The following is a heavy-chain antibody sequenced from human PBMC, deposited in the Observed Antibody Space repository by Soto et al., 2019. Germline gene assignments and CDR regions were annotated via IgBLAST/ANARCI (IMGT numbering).Heavy chain of an antibody. J-gene: IGHJ3*02. CDR2: IYPGDSET. CDR3: ARRQVWFGELLHAFDI. CDR1: GYSFTSYW. D-gene: IGHD3-10*01. V-gene: IGHV5-51*01. Sequence: GESLKISCQASGYSFTSYWIVWVRQMPGKGLEWMGIIYPGDSETRYSPSFQGQVTISADKSISSVYLQWSSLKASDTAMYYCARRQVWFGELLHAFDIWGQGTMVTVSS.